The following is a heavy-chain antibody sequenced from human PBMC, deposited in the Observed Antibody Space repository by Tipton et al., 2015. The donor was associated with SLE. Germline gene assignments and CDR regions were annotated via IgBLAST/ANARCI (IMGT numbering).Heavy chain of an antibody. CDR1: GYTFTTYG. Sequence: QVQLVQSGVEVKKPGASVRVSCKASGYTFTTYGISWVRQAPGQGLEWMGWLNPYSGNAGSAQKFQGRVTMTRNTSISTAYMELSSLTSEDTATYYCARGTYSRRVRGNWYGPWGQGTLVTVSS. CDR2: LNPYSGNA. J-gene: IGHJ5*02. D-gene: IGHD2-21*01. CDR3: ARGTYSRRVRGNWYGP. V-gene: IGHV1-8*02.